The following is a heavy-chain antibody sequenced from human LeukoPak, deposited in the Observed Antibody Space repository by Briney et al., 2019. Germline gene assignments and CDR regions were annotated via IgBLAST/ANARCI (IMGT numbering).Heavy chain of an antibody. CDR1: GFTFSHYS. J-gene: IGHJ6*03. V-gene: IGHV3-21*01. CDR2: ITSSGGHI. CDR3: ARVMMGATVTTFHYYCMDV. Sequence: GGSLRLSCAASGFTFSHYSIDWVRQAPGKGLERVASITSSGGHIYYADSVKGRFTISRDNAKNALYLQMNSLRAEDTAIYYCARVMMGATVTTFHYYCMDVWGVGTTVTVSS. D-gene: IGHD4-11*01.